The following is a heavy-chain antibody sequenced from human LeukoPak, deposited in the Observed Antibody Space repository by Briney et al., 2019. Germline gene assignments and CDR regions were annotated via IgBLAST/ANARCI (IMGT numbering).Heavy chain of an antibody. D-gene: IGHD1-26*01. CDR1: GFTVSSNY. Sequence: WGSLRLSCAASGFTVSSNYMSWVRQAPGKGLEWVSVIYSGGSTYYADSVKGRFTISRDNFKNTLYLQMNSLRAEDTAVYYCARVGVGAIYYWGQGTLVTVSS. V-gene: IGHV3-66*01. J-gene: IGHJ4*02. CDR3: ARVGVGAIYY. CDR2: IYSGGST.